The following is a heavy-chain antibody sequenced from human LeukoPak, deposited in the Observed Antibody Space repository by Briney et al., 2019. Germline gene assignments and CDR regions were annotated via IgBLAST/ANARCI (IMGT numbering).Heavy chain of an antibody. CDR2: IKPSGDNT. V-gene: IGHV1-46*01. J-gene: IGHJ3*01. CDR3: ARVRDGYNDAYDF. D-gene: IGHD5-24*01. Sequence: ASVKVSCKTSGYSFTNYNLHWVRQAPGQRLEWMGIIKPSGDNTNNAQKLQGRVTMTSDTSTSTVYMELSSLKFEDTAVYYCARVRDGYNDAYDFWGQGTMVTVTS. CDR1: GYSFTNYN.